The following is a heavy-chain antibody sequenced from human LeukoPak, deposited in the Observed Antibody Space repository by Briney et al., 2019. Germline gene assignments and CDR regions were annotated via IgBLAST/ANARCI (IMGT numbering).Heavy chain of an antibody. D-gene: IGHD6-13*01. CDR3: AREIDGSSWYGPEGY. CDR2: INSDGSST. J-gene: IGHJ4*02. CDR1: GFTFSSYW. Sequence: GGSLRLSCVASGFTFSSYWMHWVRQAPGKGLVWVSRINSDGSSTSYADSVKGRFTISRDNAKNTLYLQMNSLRAEDTAVYYCAREIDGSSWYGPEGYWGQGTLVTVSS. V-gene: IGHV3-74*01.